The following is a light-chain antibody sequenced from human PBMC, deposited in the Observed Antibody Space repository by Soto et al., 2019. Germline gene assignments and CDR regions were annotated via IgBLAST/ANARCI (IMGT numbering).Light chain of an antibody. Sequence: QSALTQPASVSGSPGQSITISCTGTSSDVGGYNYVSWYQQHPGKAPKLMIYDVSNRPSGVSNRFSGSKSGNTASLTISGLQAEDEADYYYSSYTSSSTLEGVFGGGTKLTFL. CDR1: SSDVGGYNY. CDR2: DVS. V-gene: IGLV2-14*01. CDR3: SSYTSSSTLEGV. J-gene: IGLJ2*01.